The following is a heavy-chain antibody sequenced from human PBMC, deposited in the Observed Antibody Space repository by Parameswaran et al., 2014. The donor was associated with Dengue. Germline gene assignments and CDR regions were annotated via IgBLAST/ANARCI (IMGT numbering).Heavy chain of an antibody. J-gene: IGHJ3*02. CDR2: TYYRSKWYN. Sequence: WIRQSPSRGLEWLGRTYYRSKWYNDYALSVKSRITINPDTSKNQFSLQLNSVTPEDSAIYYCVREHLSAAATQRAFDIWGQGTMVTVSS. D-gene: IGHD6-13*01. V-gene: IGHV6-1*01. CDR3: VREHLSAAATQRAFDI.